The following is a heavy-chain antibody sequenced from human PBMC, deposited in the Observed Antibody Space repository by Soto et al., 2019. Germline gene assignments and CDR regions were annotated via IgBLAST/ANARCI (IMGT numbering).Heavy chain of an antibody. CDR2: IYYSGST. D-gene: IGHD6-13*01. V-gene: IGHV4-61*01. CDR1: GGSVSSGSYY. J-gene: IGHJ4*02. Sequence: SETLSLTCTVSGGSVSSGSYYWSWIRQPPGKGLEWIGYIYYSGSTNYNPSLKSRVTISVDTSKNQFPLKLSSVTAADTAVYYCARVSSLDFFDYWGQGTLVTVSS. CDR3: ARVSSLDFFDY.